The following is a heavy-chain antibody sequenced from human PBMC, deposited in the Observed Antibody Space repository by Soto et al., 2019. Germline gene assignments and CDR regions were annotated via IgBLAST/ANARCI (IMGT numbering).Heavy chain of an antibody. V-gene: IGHV1-46*03. CDR3: ASGRPAIHAFDI. D-gene: IGHD2-2*01. CDR1: GYTFTSYY. J-gene: IGHJ3*02. Sequence: ASVQVSCKASGYTFTSYYMHWVRQAPGQGLEWMGILNPSGGSTSYAQKFQGRVPMTRDTSTRTAYMELSSLGSEDTAVYYCASGRPAIHAFDIWGQGTMVTVSS. CDR2: LNPSGGST.